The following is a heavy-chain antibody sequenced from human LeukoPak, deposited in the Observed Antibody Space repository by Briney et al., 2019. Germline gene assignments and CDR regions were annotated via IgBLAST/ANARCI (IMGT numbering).Heavy chain of an antibody. Sequence: GGSLRLSCAASGFTFSSYGMSWVRQAPGKGLEWVSAISGSGGSTYYADSVKGRFTISRDNAKNSLYLRMNSLRAEDTAVYYCARSGAVAGLLHYYYYMDVWGKGTTVTISS. CDR1: GFTFSSYG. D-gene: IGHD6-19*01. CDR2: ISGSGGST. V-gene: IGHV3-23*01. CDR3: ARSGAVAGLLHYYYYMDV. J-gene: IGHJ6*03.